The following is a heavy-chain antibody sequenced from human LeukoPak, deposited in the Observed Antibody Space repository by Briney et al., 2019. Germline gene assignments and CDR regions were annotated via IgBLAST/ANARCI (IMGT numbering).Heavy chain of an antibody. CDR2: IIPIFGTA. J-gene: IGHJ4*02. D-gene: IGHD3-22*01. V-gene: IGHV1-69*01. CDR1: GGTFSSYA. CDR3: AWATAKYYYDSSGYPAY. Sequence: ASVKVSRKASGGTFSSYAISWVRQAPGQGLEWMGGIIPIFGTANYAQKFQGRVTITADESTSTAYMELSSLRSEDTAVYYCAWATAKYYYDSSGYPAYWGQGTLVTVSS.